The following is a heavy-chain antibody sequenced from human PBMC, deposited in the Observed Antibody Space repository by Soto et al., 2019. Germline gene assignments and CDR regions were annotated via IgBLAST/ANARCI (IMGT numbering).Heavy chain of an antibody. D-gene: IGHD2-21*01. Sequence: QVQLVQSGAEVKKPGASVKVSCKASGYTFTSYVISWVRQAPGQGLEWMGWINGYNGNTNYAQKLQGRVTMTTDTSTSTDYMELRDLKSDDTAVYYCARLAGLNYYHYYYMDVWGKGTTVTVSS. J-gene: IGHJ6*03. CDR3: ARLAGLNYYHYYYMDV. CDR2: INGYNGNT. V-gene: IGHV1-18*01. CDR1: GYTFTSYV.